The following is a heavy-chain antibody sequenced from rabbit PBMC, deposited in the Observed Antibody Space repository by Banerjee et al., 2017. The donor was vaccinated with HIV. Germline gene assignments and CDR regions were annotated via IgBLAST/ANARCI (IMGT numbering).Heavy chain of an antibody. CDR2: INAGSPNST. CDR3: ARDLAGVIGWNFNL. V-gene: IGHV1S45*01. J-gene: IGHJ4*01. CDR1: GFSFSSSYW. D-gene: IGHD4-1*01. Sequence: EESGGDLVKPEGSLTLTCTASGFSFSSSYWICWVRQTPGRGLEWVACINAGSPNSTCYANWAKGRFTISSHNAQNTLYLQLNSLTAADTATYFCARDLAGVIGWNFNLWGQGTLVTVS.